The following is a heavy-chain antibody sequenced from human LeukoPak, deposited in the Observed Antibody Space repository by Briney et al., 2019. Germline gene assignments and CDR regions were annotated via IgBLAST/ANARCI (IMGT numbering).Heavy chain of an antibody. V-gene: IGHV1-46*01. CDR2: INPSGGST. Sequence: ASVKVSCKASGYTFTSYYMHWVRQAPGQGLEWMGIINPSGGSTSYAQKFQGRVTMTRDTSTSTVYMELSSLRSEDTAVYYCARVFIRRYCSGGSCYPSSPYGMDVWGQGTTVTVSS. CDR1: GYTFTSYY. D-gene: IGHD2-15*01. CDR3: ARVFIRRYCSGGSCYPSSPYGMDV. J-gene: IGHJ6*02.